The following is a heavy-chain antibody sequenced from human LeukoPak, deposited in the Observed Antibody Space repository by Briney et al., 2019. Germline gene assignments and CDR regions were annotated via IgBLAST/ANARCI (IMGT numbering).Heavy chain of an antibody. CDR1: AGSISLYY. J-gene: IGHJ3*02. D-gene: IGHD3-22*01. V-gene: IGHV4-59*01. CDR2: VYYTGRT. CDR3: ARAGTGDSSARRAFDI. Sequence: PSDTLSLNCTFSAGSISLYYWSWIEQPPGNGLDWIAYVYYTGRTNYNPSLKSRVTISVDTSKNQFSLKLTSVTAADTAVYYCARAGTGDSSARRAFDIWGQGTMVTVSS.